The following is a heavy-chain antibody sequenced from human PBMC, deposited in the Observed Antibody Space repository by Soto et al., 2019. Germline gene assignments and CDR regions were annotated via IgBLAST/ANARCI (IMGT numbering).Heavy chain of an antibody. CDR3: ARGGLYKYYFYY. J-gene: IGHJ4*02. Sequence: EVQLVESGGGLVPPGGSLRLSCAASGFTFSSHWMHWVRQAPGKGLVWVSRLNSDGSSINYADSVRGRFTISRDNAKNTLYLQVNILRAEDTAVYYCARGGLYKYYFYYWGQGTLVTVSS. V-gene: IGHV3-74*01. D-gene: IGHD1-20*01. CDR1: GFTFSSHW. CDR2: LNSDGSSI.